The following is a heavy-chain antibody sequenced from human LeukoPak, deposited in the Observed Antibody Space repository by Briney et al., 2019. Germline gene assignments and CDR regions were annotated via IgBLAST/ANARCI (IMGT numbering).Heavy chain of an antibody. Sequence: GGSLRLSCAASGFTFSDHNMRWIGQAPGKGLEWVSSISRSGSTKYYADSVKGRFTISRDNAKNSLFLQMNSLRAEDTAVYYCARVLRYCSGGNCYSGGLGYMDVWGKGTTVTISS. D-gene: IGHD2-15*01. CDR1: GFTFSDHN. CDR2: ISRSGSTK. J-gene: IGHJ6*03. CDR3: ARVLRYCSGGNCYSGGLGYMDV. V-gene: IGHV3-11*01.